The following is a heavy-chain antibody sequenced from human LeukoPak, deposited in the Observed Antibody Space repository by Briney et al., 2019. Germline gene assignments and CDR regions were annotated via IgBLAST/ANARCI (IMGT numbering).Heavy chain of an antibody. CDR2: FDPEDGET. CDR3: ATLLQGDSSGYYFDY. CDR1: GYTLTELS. Sequence: ASVKVSFKVSGYTLTELSMHWVRQAPGKGLEWMGGFDPEDGETIYAQKFQGRVTMTEDTSTDTAYMELSSLRSEDTAVYYCATLLQGDSSGYYFDYWGQGTLVTVSS. J-gene: IGHJ4*02. V-gene: IGHV1-24*01. D-gene: IGHD3-22*01.